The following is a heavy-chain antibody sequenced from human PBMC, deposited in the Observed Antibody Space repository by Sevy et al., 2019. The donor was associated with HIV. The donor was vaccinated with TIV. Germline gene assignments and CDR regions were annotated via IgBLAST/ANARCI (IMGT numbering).Heavy chain of an antibody. Sequence: GGSLRLSCAASGFTFSSYGMHWVRQAPGKGLEWVAVISYDGSNKYYADSVKGRFTISRDNSKNTLYLQMNSLRAEDTAVYYCAKDLGYCSRGSCYEAGVVDYWGQGTLVTVSS. CDR2: ISYDGSNK. J-gene: IGHJ4*02. CDR1: GFTFSSYG. CDR3: AKDLGYCSRGSCYEAGVVDY. V-gene: IGHV3-30*18. D-gene: IGHD2-15*01.